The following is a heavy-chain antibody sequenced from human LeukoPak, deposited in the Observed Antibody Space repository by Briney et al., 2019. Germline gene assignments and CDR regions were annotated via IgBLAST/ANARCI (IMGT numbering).Heavy chain of an antibody. CDR1: GGSISSSSYY. CDR3: ARGPDCSSTSCYSSLYYYYGMDV. D-gene: IGHD2-2*01. V-gene: IGHV4-39*07. J-gene: IGHJ6*02. CDR2: MYYSGST. Sequence: SETLSLTCTVSGGSISSSSYYWGWIRQPPGKGLEWIGSMYYSGSTHYNPSLKSRVTISVDTSKNQFSLKLSSVAAADTAVYYCARGPDCSSTSCYSSLYYYYGMDVWGQGTTVTVSS.